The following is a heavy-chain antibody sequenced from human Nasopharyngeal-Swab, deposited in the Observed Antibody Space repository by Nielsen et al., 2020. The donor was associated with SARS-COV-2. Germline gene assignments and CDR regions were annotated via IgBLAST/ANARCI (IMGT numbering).Heavy chain of an antibody. CDR1: GYTFTSYY. J-gene: IGHJ4*02. CDR2: INPNSGGT. CDR3: ARVGNSGYCSGGSCYSLNY. D-gene: IGHD2-15*01. Sequence: ASVKVSCKASGYTFTSYYMHWVRQAPGQGLEWMGRINPNSGGTNYAQKFQGRVTTTRDTSISTAYMELSRLRSDDTAVYYCARVGNSGYCSGGSCYSLNYWGQGTLVTVSS. V-gene: IGHV1-2*06.